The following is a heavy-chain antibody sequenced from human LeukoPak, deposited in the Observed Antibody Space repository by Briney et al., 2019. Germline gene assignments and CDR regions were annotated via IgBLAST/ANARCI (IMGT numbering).Heavy chain of an antibody. CDR3: AGSYYGSGSYSLTFQSDY. CDR1: GYSFTSYG. V-gene: IGHV7-4-1*02. J-gene: IGHJ4*02. CDR2: INTNTRNP. D-gene: IGHD3-10*01. Sequence: GASVKVSCKASGYSFTSYGVNWVRQAPGQGLEWMGWINTNTRNPTYAQGFTGRFVFSLDTSVSTAYLQISSLKAEDTAVYYCAGSYYGSGSYSLTFQSDYWGQGTLVTVSS.